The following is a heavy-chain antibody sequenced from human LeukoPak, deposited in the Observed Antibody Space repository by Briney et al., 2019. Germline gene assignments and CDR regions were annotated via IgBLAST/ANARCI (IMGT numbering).Heavy chain of an antibody. CDR1: GFTFSSYW. J-gene: IGHJ4*02. CDR2: IRYDGSNK. CDR3: AKDLLAVAGIFDY. Sequence: TGGSLRLSCAASGFTFSSYWMSWVRQAPGKGLEWVAFIRYDGSNKYYADSVKGRFTISRDNSKNTLYLQMNSLRAEDTAVYYCAKDLLAVAGIFDYWGQGTLVTVSS. V-gene: IGHV3-30*02. D-gene: IGHD6-19*01.